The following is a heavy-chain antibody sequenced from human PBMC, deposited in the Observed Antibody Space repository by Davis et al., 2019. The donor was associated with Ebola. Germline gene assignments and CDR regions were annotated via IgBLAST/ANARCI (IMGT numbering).Heavy chain of an antibody. V-gene: IGHV7-4-1*02. CDR1: GYSFTKYA. Sequence: ASVKVSCKASGYSFTKYAMNWVRQAPGQGLEWMGWINTNTGRPTYVPGFTGRFVFSLDTSVSTAYLQISSLKAEDTAVYYCARDPNWVGAGVQHWGQGTLVTVSS. D-gene: IGHD1-26*01. CDR2: INTNTGRP. J-gene: IGHJ1*01. CDR3: ARDPNWVGAGVQH.